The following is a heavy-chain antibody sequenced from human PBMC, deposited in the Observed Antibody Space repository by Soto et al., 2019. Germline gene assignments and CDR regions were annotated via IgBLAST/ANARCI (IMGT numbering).Heavy chain of an antibody. J-gene: IGHJ4*02. Sequence: GGSLRLSCAASGFTFSSYAMHWVRQAPGKGLEWVAVISYDGSNKYYADSVKGRFTISRDNSKSTLYLQMNSLRAEDTAVYYCARDVCTNGVCYFDYWGQGTLVTVSS. CDR3: ARDVCTNGVCYFDY. CDR2: ISYDGSNK. CDR1: GFTFSSYA. V-gene: IGHV3-30-3*01. D-gene: IGHD2-8*01.